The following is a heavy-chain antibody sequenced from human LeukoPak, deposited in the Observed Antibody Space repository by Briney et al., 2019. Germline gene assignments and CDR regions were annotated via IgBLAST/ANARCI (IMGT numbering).Heavy chain of an antibody. CDR2: INHSGST. J-gene: IGHJ6*02. D-gene: IGHD2-15*01. CDR3: ARVPIVVVVAATAQYYYYYGMDV. V-gene: IGHV4-34*01. CDR1: GGSFNGYY. Sequence: PSETLSLTCAVYGGSFNGYYWSWIRQPPGKGLEWIGEINHSGSTNYNPSLKSRVTISVDTSKNQFSLKLSSVTAADTAVYYCARVPIVVVVAATAQYYYYYGMDVWGQGTTVTVSS.